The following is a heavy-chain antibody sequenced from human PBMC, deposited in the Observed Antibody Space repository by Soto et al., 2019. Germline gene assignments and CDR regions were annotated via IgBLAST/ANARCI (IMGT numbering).Heavy chain of an antibody. V-gene: IGHV3-23*01. Sequence: VQLLESGGGLVQPGGSLRLSCATFGFTFKTYAMTWVRQAPGKGLELVAVISGSGGTIYYADSVKGRFTISRDNSKDTVYLQMHSLRADDTALYYCAKDKSAWGFFDLWGQGTQVTVSP. CDR2: ISGSGGTI. J-gene: IGHJ4*02. CDR1: GFTFKTYA. D-gene: IGHD7-27*01. CDR3: AKDKSAWGFFDL.